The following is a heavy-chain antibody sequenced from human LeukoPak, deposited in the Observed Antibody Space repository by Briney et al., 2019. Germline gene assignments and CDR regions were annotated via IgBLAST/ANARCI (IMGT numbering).Heavy chain of an antibody. Sequence: GRSLRLSCAASGFTFSSYAMHWVRQAPGKGLEWVAVISYDGSNKYYADSVKGRFTISRDNSKNTLYLQMNSLRAEDTAVYYCAGVGGGLVPDYYDSSGYYHIYYYYYGMDVWGQGTTVTVSS. CDR1: GFTFSSYA. V-gene: IGHV3-30-3*01. J-gene: IGHJ6*02. CDR3: AGVGGGLVPDYYDSSGYYHIYYYYYGMDV. CDR2: ISYDGSNK. D-gene: IGHD3-22*01.